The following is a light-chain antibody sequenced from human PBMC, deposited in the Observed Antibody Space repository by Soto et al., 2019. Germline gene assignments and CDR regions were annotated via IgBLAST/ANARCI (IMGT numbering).Light chain of an antibody. V-gene: IGLV2-14*01. CDR1: SSDVGGYNY. Sequence: QSALTQPASVSGSPGQSITISCTGTSSDVGGYNYVSWYQQHPGKAPKLMIYEVSTRPSGDSNRFSGSKSGNTASLTISGLQAEDEADYYCSSYASSSTVVFGGGTKVTIL. CDR2: EVS. J-gene: IGLJ2*01. CDR3: SSYASSSTVV.